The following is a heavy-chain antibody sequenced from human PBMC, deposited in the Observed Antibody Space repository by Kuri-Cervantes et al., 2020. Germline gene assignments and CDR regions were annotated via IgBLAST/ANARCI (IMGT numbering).Heavy chain of an antibody. Sequence: SETLSLTCVVSGYSITSGYYWAWIRQPPGKGLEWIGSVYHSGDTYYNPSLKSRVTISVDTSKNQFSLKLTSVTAADTAVYYCARVDTTMVNYFDCWGQGTLVTVSS. J-gene: IGHJ4*02. D-gene: IGHD5-18*01. V-gene: IGHV4-38-2*01. CDR2: VYHSGDT. CDR1: GYSITSGYY. CDR3: ARVDTTMVNYFDC.